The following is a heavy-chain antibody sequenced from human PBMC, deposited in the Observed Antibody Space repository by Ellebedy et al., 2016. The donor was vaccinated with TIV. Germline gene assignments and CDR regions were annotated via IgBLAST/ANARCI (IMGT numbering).Heavy chain of an antibody. CDR3: ARAAVVATSFAY. Sequence: GESLKISCAASGFTFSSYGMHWVRQAPGKGLEWVAVIWYDGSNKYYADSVKGRFTISRDNSKNTLYLQMNSLRAEDTAVYYCARAAVVATSFAYWGQGTLVTVSS. CDR1: GFTFSSYG. CDR2: IWYDGSNK. J-gene: IGHJ4*02. D-gene: IGHD5-12*01. V-gene: IGHV3-33*01.